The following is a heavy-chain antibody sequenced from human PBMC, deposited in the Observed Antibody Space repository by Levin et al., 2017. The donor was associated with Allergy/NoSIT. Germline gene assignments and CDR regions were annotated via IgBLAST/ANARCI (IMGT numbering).Heavy chain of an antibody. V-gene: IGHV3-7*01. J-gene: IGHJ5*02. CDR3: ASEPGYSSRGGWFDP. CDR2: IKQDGSEK. Sequence: GESLKISCAASGFTFSSYWMSWVRQAPGKGLEWVANIKQDGSEKYYVDSVKGRFTISRDNAKNSLYLQMNSLRAEDTAVYYCASEPGYSSRGGWFDPWGQGTLVTVSS. D-gene: IGHD6-13*01. CDR1: GFTFSSYW.